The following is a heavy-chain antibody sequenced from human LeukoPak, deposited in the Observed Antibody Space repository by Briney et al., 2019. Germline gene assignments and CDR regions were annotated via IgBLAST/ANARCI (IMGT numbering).Heavy chain of an antibody. Sequence: GGSLRLSCAASGFTFSRYDMSWVRQAPGKGLEWVSAISGSGGSSHYADSVKGRFTISRDNSKNTLYLQMNSLRAEDTAVYYCAKPFIVGATGYYYYYMDVWGKGTTVTVSS. D-gene: IGHD1-26*01. CDR1: GFTFSRYD. CDR3: AKPFIVGATGYYYYYMDV. CDR2: ISGSGGSS. V-gene: IGHV3-23*01. J-gene: IGHJ6*03.